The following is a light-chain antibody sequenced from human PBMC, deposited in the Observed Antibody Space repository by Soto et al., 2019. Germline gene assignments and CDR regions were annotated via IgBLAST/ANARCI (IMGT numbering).Light chain of an antibody. CDR1: QTVRNNY. Sequence: SVVTQSPTSLFVTPGENVTLSRRASQTVRNNYLAWYQQKPGQAPRLLNYDGSCRATGIPDRVSGSGSGTDFTLTISRLEPEDFAVYYCQKYGSSPLTVGGGTRL. CDR2: DGS. J-gene: IGKJ5*01. CDR3: QKYGSSPLT. V-gene: IGKV3-20*01.